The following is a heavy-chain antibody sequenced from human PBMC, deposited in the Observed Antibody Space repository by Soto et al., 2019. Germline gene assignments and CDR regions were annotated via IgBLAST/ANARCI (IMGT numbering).Heavy chain of an antibody. Sequence: GGSLRLSCAASGFTFSSYAMSWVRQAPGKGLEWVSAISGSGGSTYYADSVKGRFTISRDNSKNTLYLQMNSLRAEDTAVYYCATKGTAMTTVTTGAFDIWGQGTMVTVS. J-gene: IGHJ3*02. D-gene: IGHD4-17*01. V-gene: IGHV3-23*01. CDR1: GFTFSSYA. CDR3: ATKGTAMTTVTTGAFDI. CDR2: ISGSGGST.